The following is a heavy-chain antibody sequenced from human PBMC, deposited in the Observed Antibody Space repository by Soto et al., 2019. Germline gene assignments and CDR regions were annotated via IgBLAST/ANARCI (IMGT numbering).Heavy chain of an antibody. J-gene: IGHJ6*02. CDR2: INPNSGGT. D-gene: IGHD5-12*01. Sequence: ASVKVSCKASGYTFTGYYMHWVRQAPGQGLEWMGWINPNSGGTNYAQKFQGWVTMTRDTSISTAYMELSRLRSDDTAVYYCARGQVDIVATISIYYGMDVWGQGTKVTVSS. CDR3: ARGQVDIVATISIYYGMDV. CDR1: GYTFTGYY. V-gene: IGHV1-2*04.